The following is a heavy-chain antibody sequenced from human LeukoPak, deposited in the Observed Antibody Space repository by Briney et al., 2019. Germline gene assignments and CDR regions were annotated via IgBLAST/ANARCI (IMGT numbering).Heavy chain of an antibody. D-gene: IGHD3-9*01. CDR2: ISGSGGST. J-gene: IGHJ5*02. V-gene: IGHV3-23*01. Sequence: GGSLRLSCAASGFTFSSYSMNWVRQAPGKGLEWVSAISGSGGSTYYADSVKGRFTISRDNSKNTLYLQMNSLRAEDTAVYYCAKGNYDILTGYYRDNWFDPWGQGTLVTVSS. CDR3: AKGNYDILTGYYRDNWFDP. CDR1: GFTFSSYS.